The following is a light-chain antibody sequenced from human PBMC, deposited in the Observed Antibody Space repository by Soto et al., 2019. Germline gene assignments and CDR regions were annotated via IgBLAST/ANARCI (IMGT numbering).Light chain of an antibody. CDR3: TAWDDSLNGRV. V-gene: IGLV1-44*01. CDR1: SSNIGSNT. Sequence: QSVLTQPPSASGTPGQRVTISCSGSSSNIGSNTVNWYQHLPGTAPKLLIYNYNQRPSGVPDRFSGSRSGTSASLAISGLQSEDEADYYCTAWDDSLNGRVFGGGTKVTVL. CDR2: NYN. J-gene: IGLJ2*01.